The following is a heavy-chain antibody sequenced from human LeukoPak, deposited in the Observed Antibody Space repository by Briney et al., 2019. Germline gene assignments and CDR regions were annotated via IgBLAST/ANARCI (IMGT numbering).Heavy chain of an antibody. CDR2: INHSGST. CDR3: ARAQRVLRYFDWLSQGPYGMDV. D-gene: IGHD3-9*01. J-gene: IGHJ6*02. Sequence: KPSETLSLTCAVYGGSFSGYYWSWIRQPPGKGLEWIGEINHSGSTNYNPSLKSRVTISVDTSKNQFSLKLSSVTAADTAVYYCARAQRVLRYFDWLSQGPYGMDVWGQGTTVTVSS. CDR1: GGSFSGYY. V-gene: IGHV4-34*01.